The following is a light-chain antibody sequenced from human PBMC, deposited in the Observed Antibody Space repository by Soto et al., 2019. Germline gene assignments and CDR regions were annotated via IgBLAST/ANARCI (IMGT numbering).Light chain of an antibody. V-gene: IGKV3-15*01. CDR3: QQYSNWPSWT. Sequence: EKVMTQSPATLSMSPGERATLSCRASQSVSSFLAWYQQKPGQAPRLLIYGASTRATGIPARFSGSGSGTEFTLTISSLQSEDFAVYYCQQYSNWPSWTFGQVTTVEVK. CDR2: GAS. CDR1: QSVSSF. J-gene: IGKJ1*01.